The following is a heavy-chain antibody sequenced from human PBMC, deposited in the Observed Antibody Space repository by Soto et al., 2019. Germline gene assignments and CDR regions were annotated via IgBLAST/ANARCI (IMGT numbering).Heavy chain of an antibody. J-gene: IGHJ5*02. CDR2: INHRGST. CDR3: ATTNWNHNWFDP. V-gene: IGHV4-34*01. CDR1: GGSFSGYY. D-gene: IGHD1-1*01. Sequence: SETLSLTCAVYGGSFSGYYWGWIRQPPGKGLEWIGEINHRGSTNYNPSLKSRVTISVDTSKNQFSLKLSSVTAADTAVYYCATTNWNHNWFDPWGQGTLVTVSS.